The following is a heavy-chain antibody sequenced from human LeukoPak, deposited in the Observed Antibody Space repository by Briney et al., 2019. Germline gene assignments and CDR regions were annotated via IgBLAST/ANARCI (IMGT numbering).Heavy chain of an antibody. D-gene: IGHD3-22*01. Sequence: GESLKISCKGSGYTFTSYWITWVRQKPGKGLEWMGKIDPNDGYTQYSPSFEGHVSFSDDKSNSTAYLQWSSLKASDTAMYYCARQIYYFDSSGQGWFDPWGQGTLVAVSS. CDR3: ARQIYYFDSSGQGWFDP. CDR1: GYTFTSYW. CDR2: IDPNDGYT. J-gene: IGHJ5*02. V-gene: IGHV5-10-1*01.